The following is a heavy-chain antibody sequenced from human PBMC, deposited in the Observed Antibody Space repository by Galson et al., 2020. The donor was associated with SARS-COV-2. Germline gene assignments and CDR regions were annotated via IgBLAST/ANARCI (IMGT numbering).Heavy chain of an antibody. Sequence: GESLKISCAASGFTFSSYGMHWVRQAPGKGLEWVAVISYDGSNKYYADSVKGRLTISRDNSKNTLYLQMNSLRAEDTAVYYCAKEGIDCSSTSCYEGWVYYYYGMDVWGQGTTVTVSS. V-gene: IGHV3-30*18. CDR1: GFTFSSYG. J-gene: IGHJ6*02. D-gene: IGHD2-2*01. CDR2: ISYDGSNK. CDR3: AKEGIDCSSTSCYEGWVYYYYGMDV.